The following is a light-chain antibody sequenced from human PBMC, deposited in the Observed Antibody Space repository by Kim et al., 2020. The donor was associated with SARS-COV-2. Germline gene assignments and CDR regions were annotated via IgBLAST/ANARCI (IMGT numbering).Light chain of an antibody. CDR1: QSVSSSY. V-gene: IGKV3-20*01. J-gene: IGKJ4*01. Sequence: LSPGERANLPCRGSQSVSSSYLAWYQQKPGQAPRLLIYGASSRATGIPDRFSGSGSGTDFTLTISRLEPEDFAVYYCQQYGSSPLTFGGGTKVEI. CDR2: GAS. CDR3: QQYGSSPLT.